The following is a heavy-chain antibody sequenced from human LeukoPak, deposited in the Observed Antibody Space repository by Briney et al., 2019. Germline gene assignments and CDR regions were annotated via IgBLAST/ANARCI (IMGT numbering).Heavy chain of an antibody. D-gene: IGHD6-6*01. CDR3: ASSISSLWQLASPYNWFDP. CDR1: GGTFSSYA. J-gene: IGHJ5*02. CDR2: IIPIFGTA. Sequence: ASVKVSCKASGGTFSSYAISWVRQAPGQGLEWMGGIIPIFGTANYAQKFQGRVTITADKSTSTAYMELSSLRSEDTAVYYCASSISSLWQLASPYNWFDPWGQGTLVTVSS. V-gene: IGHV1-69*06.